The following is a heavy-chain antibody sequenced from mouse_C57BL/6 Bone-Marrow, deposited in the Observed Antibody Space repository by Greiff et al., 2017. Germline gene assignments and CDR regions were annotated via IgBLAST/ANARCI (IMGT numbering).Heavy chain of an antibody. Sequence: EVKLQESGPGLVKPSQSLSLTCSVTGYSITSGYYWNWIRQFPGNKLEWMGYISYDGSNNYNPSLKNRISITRDTSKNQFFLKLNSLTTEDTATYYCAGYAAWFAYWGQGTLVTVSA. CDR3: AGYAAWFAY. J-gene: IGHJ3*01. D-gene: IGHD6-5*01. V-gene: IGHV3-6*01. CDR2: ISYDGSN. CDR1: GYSITSGYY.